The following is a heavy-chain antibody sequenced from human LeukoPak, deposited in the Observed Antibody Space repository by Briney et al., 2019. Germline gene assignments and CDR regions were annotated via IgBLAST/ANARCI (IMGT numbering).Heavy chain of an antibody. CDR1: GGSISSSGYY. D-gene: IGHD2-15*01. V-gene: IGHV4-39*01. Sequence: SETLSLTCTVSGGSISSSGYYWGWIRQPPGKGLEWIGSMYYSGSTYYNPSPRSRVTISVDTSKNQFSLRLTSVNVADTAIYYCARHENRASVSAFYSYYFDYWGQGALVTVSS. CDR3: ARHENRASVSAFYSYYFDY. CDR2: MYYSGST. J-gene: IGHJ4*02.